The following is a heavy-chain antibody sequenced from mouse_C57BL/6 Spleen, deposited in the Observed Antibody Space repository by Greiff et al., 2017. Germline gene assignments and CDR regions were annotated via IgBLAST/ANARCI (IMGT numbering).Heavy chain of an antibody. Sequence: QVQLQQPGAELVMPGASVKLSCKASGYTFTSYWMHWVKQRPGQGLEWIGEIDPSDSYTNYNQKFKGKYTLTVDKSSSTAYMQLSSLTSEDSAVYYCARGVTTGYFDYWGQGTTLTVSS. D-gene: IGHD2-2*01. CDR2: IDPSDSYT. CDR3: ARGVTTGYFDY. CDR1: GYTFTSYW. J-gene: IGHJ2*01. V-gene: IGHV1-69*01.